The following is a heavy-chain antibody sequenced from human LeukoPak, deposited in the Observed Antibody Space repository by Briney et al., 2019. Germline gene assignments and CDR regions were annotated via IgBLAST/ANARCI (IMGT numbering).Heavy chain of an antibody. J-gene: IGHJ4*02. V-gene: IGHV3-66*01. CDR1: GFTVSSNY. CDR2: IYSGGST. Sequence: PGGSLRLSCAASGFTVSSNYMSWVRQAPGKGLEWVSVIYSGGSTYYADSVKGRFTISRDNSKNTLYLQMNGLRAEDTAVYYCARGPVAVAGLYFDYWGQGTLVTVSS. CDR3: ARGPVAVAGLYFDY. D-gene: IGHD6-19*01.